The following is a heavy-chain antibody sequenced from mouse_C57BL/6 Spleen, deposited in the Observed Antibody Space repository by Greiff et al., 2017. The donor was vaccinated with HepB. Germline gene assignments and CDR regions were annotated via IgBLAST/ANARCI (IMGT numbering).Heavy chain of an antibody. J-gene: IGHJ4*01. CDR2: ISDGGSYT. CDR3: AREWGMVTGAMDY. CDR1: GFTFSSYA. D-gene: IGHD2-2*01. V-gene: IGHV5-4*01. Sequence: EVHLVESGGGLVKPGGSLKLSCAASGFTFSSYAMSWVRQTPEKRLEWVATISDGGSYTYYPDNVKGRFTISRDNAKNNLYLQMSHLKSEDTAMYYCAREWGMVTGAMDYWGQGTSVTVSS.